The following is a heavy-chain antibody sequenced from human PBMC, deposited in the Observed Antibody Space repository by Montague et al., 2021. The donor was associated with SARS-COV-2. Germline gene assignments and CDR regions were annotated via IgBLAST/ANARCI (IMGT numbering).Heavy chain of an antibody. Sequence: SETLSLTCTVSGGSASSPIRYWGWIRQAPGKGLDWIGNIYYTGTTYYNPSLKSRLTISIDTSKNQFSLKLTSVTAADTAVYYCARHRNYGDHSLDNWFHPWGQGTLVTVSS. D-gene: IGHD4-17*01. V-gene: IGHV4-39*01. CDR1: GGSASSPIRY. CDR3: ARHRNYGDHSLDNWFHP. J-gene: IGHJ5*02. CDR2: IYYTGTT.